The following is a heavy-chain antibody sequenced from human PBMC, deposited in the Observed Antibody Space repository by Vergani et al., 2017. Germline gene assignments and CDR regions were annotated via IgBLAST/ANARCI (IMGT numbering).Heavy chain of an antibody. V-gene: IGHV3-23*01. CDR1: GFTFSSYA. D-gene: IGHD3-10*01. Sequence: EVQLLESGGGSVQPGGSLRLSCAASGFTFSSYAMSWVRQAPGKGLEWVSAISGNGGSTYYADSVKGRFTISRDNSKNTLYLQMNSLRADDTAVYYCAQARWPGVTIDYWGQGTLVTVSS. CDR2: ISGNGGST. CDR3: AQARWPGVTIDY. J-gene: IGHJ4*02.